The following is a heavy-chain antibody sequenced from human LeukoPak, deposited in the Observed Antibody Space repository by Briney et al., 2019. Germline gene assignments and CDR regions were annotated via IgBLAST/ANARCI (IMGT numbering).Heavy chain of an antibody. J-gene: IGHJ5*02. Sequence: NPSETLSLTCTVSGGSISSYYWSWIRQPPGKGLEWIGYIYYSGSTNYNPSLKSRVTISVDTSKNQFSLKLSSVTAADTAVYYCAREGYCSSTSCYTAGSNWFDPRGQGTLVTVSS. CDR2: IYYSGST. CDR3: AREGYCSSTSCYTAGSNWFDP. V-gene: IGHV4-59*01. CDR1: GGSISSYY. D-gene: IGHD2-2*02.